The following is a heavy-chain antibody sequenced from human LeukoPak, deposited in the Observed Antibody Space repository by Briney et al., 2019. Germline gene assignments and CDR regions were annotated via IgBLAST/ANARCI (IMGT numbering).Heavy chain of an antibody. CDR1: GYTFTSYD. CDR2: INAGNGNT. Sequence: GASVKVSCKASGYTFTSYDINWVRQATGQGLEWMGWINAGNGNTKYSQKFQGRVTITRDTSASTAYMELSSLRSEDTAVYYCARVAGSWSLAEYFQHWGQGTLVTVSS. CDR3: ARVAGSWSLAEYFQH. V-gene: IGHV1-3*01. J-gene: IGHJ1*01. D-gene: IGHD6-13*01.